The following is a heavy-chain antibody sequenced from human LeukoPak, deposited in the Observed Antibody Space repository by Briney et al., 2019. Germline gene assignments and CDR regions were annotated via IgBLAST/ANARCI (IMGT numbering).Heavy chain of an antibody. Sequence: PSETLSLTCTVSDVSISSNSYDWVWIRQPPGKGLEWIGNILYTCTSYSSPSLKRRVTMSVDTSKNQFSLKLSSVTAADTAVYYCARGATSYGDYPPHFDYWGQGTLVTVSS. V-gene: IGHV4-39*01. D-gene: IGHD4-17*01. CDR3: ARGATSYGDYPPHFDY. CDR1: DVSISSNSYD. CDR2: ILYTCTS. J-gene: IGHJ4*02.